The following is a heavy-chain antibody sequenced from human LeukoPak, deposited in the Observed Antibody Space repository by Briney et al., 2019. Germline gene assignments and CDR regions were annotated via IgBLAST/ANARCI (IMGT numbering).Heavy chain of an antibody. CDR1: GLTFYNTW. V-gene: IGHV3-15*07. CDR3: ATGGYDFSY. CDR2: IKTKSYGGTT. J-gene: IGHJ4*02. Sequence: GGSLRLSCTVSGLTFYNTWMNWVRRAPGKGLEWVGRIKTKSYGGTTDYAAPIKGRFIISRGDSKNTLFLQMNSLKTEDTAVYYCATGGYDFSYWGQGTLVTVSS. D-gene: IGHD5-12*01.